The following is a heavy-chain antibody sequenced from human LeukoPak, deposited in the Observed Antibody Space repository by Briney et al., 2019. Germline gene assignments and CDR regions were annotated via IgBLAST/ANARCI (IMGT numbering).Heavy chain of an antibody. D-gene: IGHD5-24*01. CDR2: ITPSGGT. V-gene: IGHV1-2*02. J-gene: IGHJ4*02. CDR1: GYTFTSYA. Sequence: GASVKGYCKASGYTFTSYAIHWVRQDPGQGLEWMGWITPSGGTNYPQKFQGRVAITWDTSITTAYMDLSRLTSDDTAVYYCARDRYGDGFAHLDYWGQGALVTVSS. CDR3: ARDRYGDGFAHLDY.